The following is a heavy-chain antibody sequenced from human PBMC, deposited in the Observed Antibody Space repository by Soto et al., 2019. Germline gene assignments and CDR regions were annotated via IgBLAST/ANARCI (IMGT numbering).Heavy chain of an antibody. V-gene: IGHV4-59*01. D-gene: IGHD2-2*01. CDR1: GGSISSYY. J-gene: IGHJ4*02. Sequence: PSETLSLTCTVSGGSISSYYWSWCLQPPGKGLEWSVYIYYSGSTNYNPSLKSRVTISVDTSKNQFSLKLSSVTAADTAVDYCARVYCSSTSCSFDYWGQGTLVTVSS. CDR2: IYYSGST. CDR3: ARVYCSSTSCSFDY.